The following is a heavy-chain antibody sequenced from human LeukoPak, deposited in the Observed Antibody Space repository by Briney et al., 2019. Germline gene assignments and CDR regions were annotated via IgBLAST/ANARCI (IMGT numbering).Heavy chain of an antibody. Sequence: GGSLRLSCAVSGFTFTAAWMSWVRQAPGKGLEWVGRMRSKSDGGTTDYAAPVKGRFTISRDDSKTTLYLQMNSLKTEDAAVYYCARGGGYWGQGTLVTVSS. J-gene: IGHJ4*02. CDR1: GFTFTAAW. D-gene: IGHD3-3*01. CDR2: MRSKSDGGTT. V-gene: IGHV3-15*01. CDR3: ARGGGY.